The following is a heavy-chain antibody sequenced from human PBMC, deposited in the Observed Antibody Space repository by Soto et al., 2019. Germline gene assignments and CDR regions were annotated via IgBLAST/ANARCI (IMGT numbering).Heavy chain of an antibody. D-gene: IGHD1-26*01. Sequence: QAPGKGLDGVAGISYDGRRTYYADSVKGRFTISRDNSKNTVDLQMDSLGAQDTATYFCVREDSGDHFSYFEYWGQGSLVIVSS. V-gene: IGHV3-30*03. CDR2: ISYDGRRT. CDR3: VREDSGDHFSYFEY. J-gene: IGHJ4*02.